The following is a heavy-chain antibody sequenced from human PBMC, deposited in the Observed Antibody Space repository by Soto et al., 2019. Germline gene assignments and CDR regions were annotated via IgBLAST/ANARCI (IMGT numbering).Heavy chain of an antibody. J-gene: IGHJ4*02. Sequence: GGSLRLSCAASGFTFSNAWMSWVRQAPGKGLEWVGRIKSKTDGGTTDYAAPVKGRFTISRDDSKNTLYLQMNSLKTEDTAVYYCIRGTFGEFLNYDYWGQGTLVTVSS. CDR3: IRGTFGEFLNYDY. CDR1: GFTFSNAW. D-gene: IGHD3-10*01. V-gene: IGHV3-15*01. CDR2: IKSKTDGGTT.